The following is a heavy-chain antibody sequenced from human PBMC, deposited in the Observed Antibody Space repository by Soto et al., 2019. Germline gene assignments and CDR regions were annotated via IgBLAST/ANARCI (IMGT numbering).Heavy chain of an antibody. V-gene: IGHV3-23*01. CDR2: ISGSGGST. J-gene: IGHJ5*02. Sequence: PGGSLRLSCAASGFTFSSYAMSWVRQAPGKGLEWVSAISGSGGSTYYADSVKGRFTISRDNSKNTLFLQMNSLRAEDTAVYYCAKFRDWNYSNWFDPWGQGTLVTVSS. D-gene: IGHD1-7*01. CDR3: AKFRDWNYSNWFDP. CDR1: GFTFSSYA.